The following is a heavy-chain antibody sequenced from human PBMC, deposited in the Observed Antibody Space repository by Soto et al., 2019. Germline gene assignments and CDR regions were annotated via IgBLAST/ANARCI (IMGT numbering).Heavy chain of an antibody. V-gene: IGHV3-74*01. CDR1: GFNFSTYW. Sequence: EVQLVESGGGLVQPGGSLRLSCAASGFNFSTYWMHWVRQAPGKGLVWVSRINSDGSTTAYADSVKGRFTISRDNAKNTLYLQMNRLSAEDAAVYYCGRDSGTKRGIYVGGQGTLVTVSS. D-gene: IGHD3-10*01. CDR2: INSDGSTT. J-gene: IGHJ4*02. CDR3: GRDSGTKRGIYV.